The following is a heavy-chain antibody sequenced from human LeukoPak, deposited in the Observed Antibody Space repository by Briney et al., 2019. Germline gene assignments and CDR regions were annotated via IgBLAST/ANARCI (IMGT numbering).Heavy chain of an antibody. CDR3: AKGIWDNRLRGASGLDV. CDR1: GFTFSSYA. J-gene: IGHJ6*02. V-gene: IGHV3-23*01. CDR2: ISGSGGST. Sequence: TGGSLRLSCAASGFTFSSYAMSWVRQAPGKGLEWVSAISGSGGSTYYADSVKGRFTISRDNSKNRLYLQMISLRVEDTAVYYCAKGIWDNRLRGASGLDVWGQGTTVAVSS. D-gene: IGHD3-10*01.